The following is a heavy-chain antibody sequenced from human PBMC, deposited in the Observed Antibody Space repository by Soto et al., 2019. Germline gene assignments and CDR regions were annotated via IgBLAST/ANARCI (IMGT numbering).Heavy chain of an antibody. V-gene: IGHV3-13*01. D-gene: IGHD6-19*01. J-gene: IGHJ4*02. Sequence: GGSLRLSCAAPGFTLSSYEMHWVRQATGKGLEWVSAIGTAGDTYYPGSVKGRFTISRENAKNSLYLQMNSLRAEDTAVYYCARGRLYSSGWYFDYWGQGTLVTVSS. CDR3: ARGRLYSSGWYFDY. CDR1: GFTLSSYE. CDR2: IGTAGDT.